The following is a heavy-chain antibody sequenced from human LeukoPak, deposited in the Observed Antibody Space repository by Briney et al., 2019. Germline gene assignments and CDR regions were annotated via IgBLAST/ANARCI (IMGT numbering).Heavy chain of an antibody. V-gene: IGHV4-38-2*02. CDR1: GYSISSGYY. CDR3: ARDRRWLQLSSYYFDY. D-gene: IGHD5-24*01. CDR2: IYHSGST. Sequence: SETLSLTCTVSGYSISSGYYWGWIRQPPGKGLEWIGSIYHSGSTYYNPSLKSRVTISVDTSKNQFSLKLSSVTAADTAVYYCARDRRWLQLSSYYFDYWGQGTLVTVSS. J-gene: IGHJ4*02.